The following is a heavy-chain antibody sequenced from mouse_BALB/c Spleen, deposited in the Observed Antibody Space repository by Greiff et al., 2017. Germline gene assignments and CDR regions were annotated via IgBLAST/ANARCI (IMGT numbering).Heavy chain of an antibody. V-gene: IGHV5-2*03. CDR2: INSDGGST. CDR3: ARRVWSSYAMDY. Sequence: EVNLVESGGGLVQPGESLKLSCESNEYEFPSHDMSWVRKTPEKRLELVAAINSDGGSTYYPDTVKGRFTISRDNAKNTLYLQMSSLKSEDTAMYYCARRVWSSYAMDYWGQGTSVTVSS. D-gene: IGHD2-10*02. J-gene: IGHJ4*01. CDR1: EYEFPSHD.